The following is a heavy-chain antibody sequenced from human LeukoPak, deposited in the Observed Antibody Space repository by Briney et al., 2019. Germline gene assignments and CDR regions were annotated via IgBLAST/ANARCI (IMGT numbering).Heavy chain of an antibody. V-gene: IGHV1-46*01. Sequence: ASVKVSCTASGYTFTSYYMHWVRQAPGQGLEWMGIINPSGGSTSYAQKFQGRVTMTRDTSTSTVYMELSSLRSEDTAVYYCAREERSGYSSGSFDYWGQGTLVTVSS. CDR3: AREERSGYSSGSFDY. J-gene: IGHJ4*02. CDR2: INPSGGST. D-gene: IGHD6-19*01. CDR1: GYTFTSYY.